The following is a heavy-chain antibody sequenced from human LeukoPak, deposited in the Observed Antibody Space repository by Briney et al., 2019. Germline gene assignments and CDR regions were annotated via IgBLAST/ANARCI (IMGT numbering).Heavy chain of an antibody. J-gene: IGHJ3*02. V-gene: IGHV3-74*01. Sequence: GVSLSLSCAASGFTCSSYWMHWVRQAPGKELVWVLRINNDGSSTNYADSVKGRFTISRDNAKNTLYLQMHSLRAEYTAVYYCAREGDGYTDAFDIWGQGTMVTVS. CDR2: INNDGSST. CDR3: AREGDGYTDAFDI. CDR1: GFTCSSYW. D-gene: IGHD3-16*01.